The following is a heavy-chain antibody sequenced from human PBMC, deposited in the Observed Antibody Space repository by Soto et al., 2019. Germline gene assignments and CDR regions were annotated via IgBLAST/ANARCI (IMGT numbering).Heavy chain of an antibody. D-gene: IGHD3-3*01. CDR1: GFTFSAYG. CDR3: AIGPYYDPDY. CDR2: ISFGETDK. J-gene: IGHJ4*02. V-gene: IGHV3-30*03. Sequence: QVQLVESGGGVVQPGTSLRLSCAASGFTFSAYGMHWVRQAPGKGLEWVSLISFGETDKYYADSVKGRFTISRDNPKNTLYLHMNGLRPEDTAVYYCAIGPYYDPDYWGQGNLVTVSS.